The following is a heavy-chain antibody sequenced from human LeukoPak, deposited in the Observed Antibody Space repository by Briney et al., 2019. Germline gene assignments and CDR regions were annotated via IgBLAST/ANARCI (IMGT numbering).Heavy chain of an antibody. Sequence: GGSLRLSCAASGLTFSSYGMHWVRQAPGKGLEWVALISYDGNNKDYADSVKGRFTISRDNSKNTLYLQMNSLRAEDTAVYYCARTIVVVPAAPSAPDAFDIWGQGTMVTVSS. D-gene: IGHD2-2*01. CDR1: GLTFSSYG. V-gene: IGHV3-33*08. J-gene: IGHJ3*02. CDR2: ISYDGNNK. CDR3: ARTIVVVPAAPSAPDAFDI.